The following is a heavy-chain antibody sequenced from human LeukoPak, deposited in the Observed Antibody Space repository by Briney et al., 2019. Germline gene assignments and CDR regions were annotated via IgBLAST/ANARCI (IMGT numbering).Heavy chain of an antibody. D-gene: IGHD3-22*01. J-gene: IGHJ4*02. Sequence: PGGSLRLSCAASGFTFSTYWMTWVRQAPGKGLEWVANIKEDGSEKYYGDSVKGRFTISRDNAKNSLYLQMNSLRAEDTAVYYCARDSSGYQWGQGTLVTVSS. V-gene: IGHV3-7*01. CDR3: ARDSSGYQ. CDR1: GFTFSTYW. CDR2: IKEDGSEK.